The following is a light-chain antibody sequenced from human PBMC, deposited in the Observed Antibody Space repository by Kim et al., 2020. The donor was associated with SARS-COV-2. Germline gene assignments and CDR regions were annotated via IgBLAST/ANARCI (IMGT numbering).Light chain of an antibody. J-gene: IGLJ1*01. CDR2: DVS. Sequence: GQSITSSWTGTSSDVGGYNYVYWYQQRPGKAPKFMIYDVSNRPSGVSNRFSGSKSGNTASLTISGLQAEDEADYYCSSYTSSSTRVFGTGTKVTVL. CDR3: SSYTSSSTRV. V-gene: IGLV2-14*03. CDR1: SSDVGGYNY.